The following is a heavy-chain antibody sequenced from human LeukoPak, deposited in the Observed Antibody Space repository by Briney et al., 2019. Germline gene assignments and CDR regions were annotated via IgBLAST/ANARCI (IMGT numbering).Heavy chain of an antibody. D-gene: IGHD6-13*01. J-gene: IGHJ5*02. CDR2: INHGGST. Sequence: PSETLSLTCAVYGGSFSGYYWSWIRQPPGKGLEWIGEINHGGSTNYNPPLKSRVTISVDTSKNQFSLRLSSVTAADTAVYYCARTIPGIAAAGQADPWGQGTLVTVSS. V-gene: IGHV4-34*01. CDR1: GGSFSGYY. CDR3: ARTIPGIAAAGQADP.